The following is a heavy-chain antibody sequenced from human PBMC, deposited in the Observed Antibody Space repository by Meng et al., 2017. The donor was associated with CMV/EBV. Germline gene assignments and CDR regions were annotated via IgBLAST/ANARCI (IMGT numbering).Heavy chain of an antibody. CDR2: ISSSGSTI. Sequence: GEFLKISCAASGFTFSSYEMNWVRQAPGKGLEWVSYISSSGSTIYYADSVKGRFTISRDNAKNSLYLQMNSLRAEDTAVYYCASSGDHDAFDIWGQGTMVTVSS. D-gene: IGHD7-27*01. V-gene: IGHV3-48*03. CDR3: ASSGDHDAFDI. CDR1: GFTFSSYE. J-gene: IGHJ3*02.